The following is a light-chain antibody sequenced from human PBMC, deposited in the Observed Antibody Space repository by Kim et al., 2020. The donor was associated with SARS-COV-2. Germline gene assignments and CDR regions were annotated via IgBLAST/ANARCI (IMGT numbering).Light chain of an antibody. CDR3: AAWDDSLSGAV. CDR2: SNN. Sequence: ELTQPPSASGTPGQRVTISCSGISSNIGINYVYWYQQLPGAAPKLVIHSNNQRPSGVPDRFSGSKSGTSASLAISGLQSEDEADYYCAAWDDSLSGAVFGGGTRLTVL. V-gene: IGLV1-47*02. CDR1: SSNIGINY. J-gene: IGLJ3*02.